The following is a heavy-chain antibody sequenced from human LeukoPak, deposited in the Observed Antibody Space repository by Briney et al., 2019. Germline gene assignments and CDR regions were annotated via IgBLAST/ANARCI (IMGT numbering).Heavy chain of an antibody. J-gene: IGHJ6*02. CDR3: ARTDRESNYYYYGMDV. CDR2: INHSGST. Sequence: PSETLSLNCAVYGGSFSGYYWSWIRQPPGKGLEWIGEINHSGSTNYNPSLKSRVTISVDTSKNQFSLKLSSVTAADTAVYYCARTDRESNYYYYGMDVWGQGTTVTVSS. V-gene: IGHV4-34*01. CDR1: GGSFSGYY.